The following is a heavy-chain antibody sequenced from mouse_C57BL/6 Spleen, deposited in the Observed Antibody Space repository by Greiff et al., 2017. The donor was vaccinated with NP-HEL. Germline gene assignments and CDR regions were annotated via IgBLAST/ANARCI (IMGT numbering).Heavy chain of an antibody. V-gene: IGHV5S21*01. CDR1: GFTFSSYA. CDR2: ISSGGGYI. J-gene: IGHJ2*01. CDR3: ARDTLVYFDY. D-gene: IGHD2-2*01. Sequence: EVKLVESGAGLVKPGGSLKLSCAASGFTFSSYAMSWVRQTPEKSLEWVAYISSGGGYIYYKHTVKGRSTISIDNASNTLYLQMSSLKSEDTAMYYCARDTLVYFDYWGKGTTVTVAS.